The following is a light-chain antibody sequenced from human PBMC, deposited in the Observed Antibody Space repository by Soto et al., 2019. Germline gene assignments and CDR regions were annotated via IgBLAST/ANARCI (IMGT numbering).Light chain of an antibody. Sequence: QSVLTQPPSASGTPGQRVTISCSGSSSNIGDTTVNWYQQVPGTAPKRLIYSNDQRPSGVPDRFSGSKSGTSASLAISGLQSGDEANYYCAAWAYGLNGPLFGGGTQLTVL. V-gene: IGLV1-44*01. CDR1: SSNIGDTT. J-gene: IGLJ7*01. CDR3: AAWAYGLNGPL. CDR2: SND.